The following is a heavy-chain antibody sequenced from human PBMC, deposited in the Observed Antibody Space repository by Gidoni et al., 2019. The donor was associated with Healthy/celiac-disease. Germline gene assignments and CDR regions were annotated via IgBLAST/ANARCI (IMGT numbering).Heavy chain of an antibody. CDR1: GVTFSSYA. Sequence: EVQLLESGGGLVLPGGSLRLSCAASGVTFSSYAMSWVRQAPGKGLELVSSISGSCGSTYYAYSVKGRFTISRDNSKNTLYLQMNSLRAEDTAVYYCAKVCNYYDISGWSSFDICGQGTMVTVSS. D-gene: IGHD3-22*01. V-gene: IGHV3-23*01. J-gene: IGHJ3*02. CDR3: AKVCNYYDISGWSSFDI. CDR2: ISGSCGST.